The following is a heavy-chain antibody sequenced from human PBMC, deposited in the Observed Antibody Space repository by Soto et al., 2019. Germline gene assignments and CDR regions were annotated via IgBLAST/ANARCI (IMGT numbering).Heavy chain of an antibody. Sequence: GGSLRLSCAASGFTFSSYAMSWVRQAPGKGLEWVSAISGSGGSTYYADSGKGRFTISRDNSKNTLYLQMNSLRAEDTAVYYCAKQNPGSVVVAATRYLGDYWGQGTLVTVSS. D-gene: IGHD2-15*01. CDR3: AKQNPGSVVVAATRYLGDY. V-gene: IGHV3-23*01. J-gene: IGHJ4*02. CDR1: GFTFSSYA. CDR2: ISGSGGST.